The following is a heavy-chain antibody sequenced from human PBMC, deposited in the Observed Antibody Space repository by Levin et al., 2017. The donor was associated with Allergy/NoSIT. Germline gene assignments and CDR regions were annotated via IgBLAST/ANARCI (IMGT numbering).Heavy chain of an antibody. CDR3: AKTLSLVYYYGMDV. CDR2: ISDDGSNN. CDR1: GFTFSRYA. D-gene: IGHD2/OR15-2a*01. V-gene: IGHV3-30*18. J-gene: IGHJ6*02. Sequence: GESLKISCAASGFTFSRYAMHWVRQAPGKGLEWVAVISDDGSNNYYVDSVKGRFTISRDNSKNTLYLQMNSLRAEDTAVYYCAKTLSLVYYYGMDVWGQGTTVTVSS.